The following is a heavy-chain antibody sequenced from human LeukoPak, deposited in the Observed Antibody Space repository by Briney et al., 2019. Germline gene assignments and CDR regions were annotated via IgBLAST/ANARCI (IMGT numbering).Heavy chain of an antibody. V-gene: IGHV5-51*01. D-gene: IGHD3-10*01. CDR1: GXSFTSHW. CDR3: ARLRWPRGGRSSFDY. J-gene: IGHJ4*02. Sequence: GESLKISCKGSGXSFTSHWIGWVRQMPGKGLEWMGIVKPDDSDTIYSPSFQGQVTISADESITTAYLQWSSLKASDTAMYYCARLRWPRGGRSSFDYWGQGALVTVSS. CDR2: VKPDDSDT.